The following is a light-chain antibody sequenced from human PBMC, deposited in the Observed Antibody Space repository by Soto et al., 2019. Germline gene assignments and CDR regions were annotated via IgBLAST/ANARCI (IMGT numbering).Light chain of an antibody. CDR3: MQATQYPPCT. J-gene: IGKJ2*02. Sequence: DIVMTQTPLSSPVTLGQPASISCRSSQSLLHRDGNTYLSWLQQRPGQPPRLLIYKISNRLSGVADRFSGVGAGTDFTLKISRVEADDVGVYYCMQATQYPPCTFGQGTKLEIE. CDR1: QSLLHRDGNTY. V-gene: IGKV2-24*01. CDR2: KIS.